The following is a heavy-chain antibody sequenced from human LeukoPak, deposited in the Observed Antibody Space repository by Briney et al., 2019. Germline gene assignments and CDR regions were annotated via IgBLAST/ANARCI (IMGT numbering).Heavy chain of an antibody. D-gene: IGHD3-10*01. V-gene: IGHV4-34*01. CDR1: GGSFSGYY. J-gene: IGHJ5*02. Sequence: SETLSLTCAVYGGSFSGYYWSWIRQPPGKGLEWIGEIDHSGSTNYNPSLKSRVTISVDTSKNQFSLKLSSVTAADTAVYYCASRRFGDAWGQGTLVTVSS. CDR3: ASRRFGDA. CDR2: IDHSGST.